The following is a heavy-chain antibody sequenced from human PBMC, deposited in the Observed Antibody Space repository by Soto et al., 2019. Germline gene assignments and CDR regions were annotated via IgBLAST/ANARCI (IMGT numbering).Heavy chain of an antibody. CDR3: ARLAGDYIGRVFDY. J-gene: IGHJ4*02. Sequence: PGASLKISCKGSGYTFTAHWIAWVRQMPGKRLEWMGLIYPDDSYTRYSPSFQGQVTISADKSSNTAYLQWSSLKASDTAIYYCARLAGDYIGRVFDYWGQGTPVTVSS. CDR1: GYTFTAHW. D-gene: IGHD4-17*01. V-gene: IGHV5-51*01. CDR2: IYPDDSYT.